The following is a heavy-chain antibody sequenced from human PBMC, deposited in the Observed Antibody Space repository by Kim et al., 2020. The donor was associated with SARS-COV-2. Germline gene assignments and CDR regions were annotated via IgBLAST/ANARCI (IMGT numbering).Heavy chain of an antibody. CDR1: GYTFTSYG. D-gene: IGHD3-22*01. CDR3: ARDRYYYDSSGYHGDY. V-gene: IGHV1-18*04. CDR2: ISAYNGNT. J-gene: IGHJ4*02. Sequence: ASVKVSCKASGYTFTSYGISWVRQAPGQGLEWMGWISAYNGNTNYAQKLQGRVTMTTDTSTSTAYMELRSLRSDDTAVYYCARDRYYYDSSGYHGDYWGQGTLVTVSS.